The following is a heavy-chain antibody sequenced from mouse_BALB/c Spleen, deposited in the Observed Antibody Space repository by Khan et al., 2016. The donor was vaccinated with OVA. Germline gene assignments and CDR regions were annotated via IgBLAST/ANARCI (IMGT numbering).Heavy chain of an antibody. CDR3: ARVGIIYYGNYAYYFDY. D-gene: IGHD2-1*01. V-gene: IGHV5-6-3*01. CDR1: GFTFSSYG. CDR2: INTNVGST. Sequence: EVELVESGGGLVQPGGSLKLSCAASGFTFSSYGMSWVRQTPDKRLELVATINTNVGSTYYPDSVKGRFTISRDNAKNTLYLQMSSLKSEDTAMYYCARVGIIYYGNYAYYFDYWGKGTTLTVSS. J-gene: IGHJ2*01.